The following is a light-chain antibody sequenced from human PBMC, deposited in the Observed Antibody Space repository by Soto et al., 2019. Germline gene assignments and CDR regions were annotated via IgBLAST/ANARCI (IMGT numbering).Light chain of an antibody. J-gene: IGKJ4*01. Sequence: EIVLTQSPGTLSLSPGERATLSCRASQSVSSNNLAWYQHKPGQAPRLLIYAASNRATGTPQRFSGSGSGTDFTLTISSLQSEDFAVYYCQHYVTWPLTFGGGTKVESK. CDR1: QSVSSNN. CDR3: QHYVTWPLT. CDR2: AAS. V-gene: IGKV3-20*01.